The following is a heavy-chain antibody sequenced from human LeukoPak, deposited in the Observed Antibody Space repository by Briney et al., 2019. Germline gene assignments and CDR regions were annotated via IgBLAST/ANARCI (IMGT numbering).Heavy chain of an antibody. CDR1: GFTFSSYA. D-gene: IGHD3-10*01. V-gene: IGHV3-23*01. CDR3: GKDFMVRGVHNYYFDD. J-gene: IGHJ4*02. CDR2: ISGSGGRI. Sequence: AASLRLSCAASGFTFSSYAMSWVRQAPGKGLEWVSVISGSGGRIYYADSVKGRFTISRDNSKNTLYLQMNSVRAEDTAVYYCGKDFMVRGVHNYYFDDWGQGTLVTVSS.